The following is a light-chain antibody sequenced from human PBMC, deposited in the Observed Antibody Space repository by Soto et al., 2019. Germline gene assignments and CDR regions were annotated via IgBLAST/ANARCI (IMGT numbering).Light chain of an antibody. CDR1: SSDVGGYDF. J-gene: IGLJ2*01. CDR3: CSYAGSYTI. Sequence: QSVLTQPRSVSGSPGQSVTISCTGTSSDVGGYDFVSWYQQYPGKVPKLIIYDVSQRPSGVPDRFSASKSDNTASLTISGLQAEDEADYYCCSYAGSYTIFGGGTKVTV. CDR2: DVS. V-gene: IGLV2-11*01.